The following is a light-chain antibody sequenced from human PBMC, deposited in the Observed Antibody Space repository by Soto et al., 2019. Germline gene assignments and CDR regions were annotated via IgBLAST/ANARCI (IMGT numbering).Light chain of an antibody. CDR2: YDS. J-gene: IGLJ2*01. CDR3: QVWDSSRDHPVV. Sequence: SYELTQPPSVSGAPGKTARITCGGNNMGSKSVHWYQQKPGQAPVLVIYYDSDRPSGIPERFSGSNSGNTATLTISRVEAGDEADYYCQVWDSSRDHPVVFGGGTKLTVL. CDR1: NMGSKS. V-gene: IGLV3-21*04.